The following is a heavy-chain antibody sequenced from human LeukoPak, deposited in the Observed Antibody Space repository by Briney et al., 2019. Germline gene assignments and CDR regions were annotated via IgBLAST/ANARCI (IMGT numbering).Heavy chain of an antibody. CDR2: ISSSSYI. J-gene: IGHJ4*02. V-gene: IGHV3-21*01. CDR1: GFTFSSYS. D-gene: IGHD3-3*01. CDR3: ARVVWSGYYQIFDY. Sequence: GGSLRLSCAASGFTFSSYSMNWVRQAPGKGLEWVSSISSSSYIYYADSVKGRFTISRDNAKNSLYLQMNSLRAEDTAVYYCARVVWSGYYQIFDYWGQGTLVTVSS.